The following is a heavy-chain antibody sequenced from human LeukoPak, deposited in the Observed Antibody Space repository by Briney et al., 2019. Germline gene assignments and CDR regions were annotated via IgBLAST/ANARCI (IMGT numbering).Heavy chain of an antibody. D-gene: IGHD3-3*01. CDR1: GGTFSSYA. CDR2: IIPIFGTA. J-gene: IGHJ6*02. CDR3: ARERDFWSGYYNRMDV. Sequence: SVKVSCKASGGTFSSYAISWVRQAPGQGLEWMGGIIPIFGTANYAQKFQGRVTITADESTSTAYMELSSLRSEDTAVYYCARERDFWSGYYNRMDVWGQGTTVTVSS. V-gene: IGHV1-69*01.